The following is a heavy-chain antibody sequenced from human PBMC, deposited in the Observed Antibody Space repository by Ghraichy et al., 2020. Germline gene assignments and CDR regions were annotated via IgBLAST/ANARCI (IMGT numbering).Heavy chain of an antibody. CDR1: GGTFSSYA. V-gene: IGHV1-69*13. J-gene: IGHJ4*02. CDR3: ATFGDPIGIDY. D-gene: IGHD3-10*01. Sequence: SVKVSCKASGGTFSSYAISWVRQAPGQGLEWMGGIIPIFGTANYAQKFQGRVTITADESTSTASMELSSLRSEDTAVYYCATFGDPIGIDYWGQGTLVTVSS. CDR2: IIPIFGTA.